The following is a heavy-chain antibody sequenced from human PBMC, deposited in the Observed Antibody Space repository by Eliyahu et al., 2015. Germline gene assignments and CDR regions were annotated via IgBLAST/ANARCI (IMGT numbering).Heavy chain of an antibody. CDR3: AKTQRGYSYATYGMDV. CDR2: ISWNSGSX. D-gene: IGHD5-18*01. V-gene: IGHV3-9*01. J-gene: IGHJ6*02. CDR1: GFTFDDYA. Sequence: EVQLVESGGGLVQPGRSLRLSCAASGFTFDDYAMHWVRQAPGKGLEWVSGISWNSGSXGYADSVKGRFTISRDNAKNSLYLQMNSLRAEDTALYYCAKTQRGYSYATYGMDVWGQGTTVTVSS.